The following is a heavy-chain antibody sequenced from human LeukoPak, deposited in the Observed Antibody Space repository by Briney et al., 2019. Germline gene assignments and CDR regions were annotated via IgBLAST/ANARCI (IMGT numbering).Heavy chain of an antibody. CDR3: AKGTTYPIFMDF. Sequence: GGSLRLSCAASGFTLSSYAMSWVRQAQGEGLEWVSAISGSGGSTYYADSVKGRFTISRDNSKNTLYLQMNSLRAEDTAVYYCAKGTTYPIFMDFWGKGTTVTVSS. CDR2: ISGSGGST. CDR1: GFTLSSYA. J-gene: IGHJ6*03. V-gene: IGHV3-23*01. D-gene: IGHD3-3*02.